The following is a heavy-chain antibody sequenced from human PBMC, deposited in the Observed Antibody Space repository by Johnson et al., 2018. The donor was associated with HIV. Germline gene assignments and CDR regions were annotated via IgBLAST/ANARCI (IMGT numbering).Heavy chain of an antibody. D-gene: IGHD1-14*01. CDR3: AKFEPDAFDI. V-gene: IGHV3-30*04. CDR1: GFTFSNYA. Sequence: VQLVESGGGVVQPGRSLRLSCAASGFTFSNYAVHWVRQAPGKGLDWVAVISYDGSNKYYADSVKGRFTISRDNSKNTLYLQMNSLRAEDTAVYYCAKFEPDAFDIWGQGTMVTVSS. J-gene: IGHJ3*02. CDR2: ISYDGSNK.